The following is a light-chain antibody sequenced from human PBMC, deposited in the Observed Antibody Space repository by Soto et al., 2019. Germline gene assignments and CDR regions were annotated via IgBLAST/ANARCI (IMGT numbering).Light chain of an antibody. CDR1: QSVSSN. CDR3: QQYNDWPRR. Sequence: IVMAQTPTTLSVSPGERATLSCRASQSVSSNLAWYQQKPGQAPRLLIYGASTRATGIPARFSGSGSGTEFTLTIRSLQSEDFAVYYCQQYNDWPRRFGQGTKVDI. J-gene: IGKJ1*01. V-gene: IGKV3-15*01. CDR2: GAS.